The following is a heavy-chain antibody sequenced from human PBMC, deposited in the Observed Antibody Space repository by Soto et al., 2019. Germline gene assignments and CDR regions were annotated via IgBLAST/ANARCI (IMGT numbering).Heavy chain of an antibody. CDR1: GFTFSNAW. CDR3: TTDGLRVPELGQELWLPFDY. V-gene: IGHV3-15*07. J-gene: IGHJ4*02. Sequence: GGSLRLSCAASGFTFSNAWMNWVRQAPGKGLEWVGRIKSKTDGGTTDYAAPVKGRFTISRDDSKNTLYLQMNSLKTEDTAVYYCTTDGLRVPELGQELWLPFDYWGQGTLVTVSS. CDR2: IKSKTDGGTT. D-gene: IGHD5-18*01.